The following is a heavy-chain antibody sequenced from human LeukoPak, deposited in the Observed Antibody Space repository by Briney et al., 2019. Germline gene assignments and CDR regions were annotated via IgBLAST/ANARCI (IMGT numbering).Heavy chain of an antibody. CDR1: GFTFTNYA. Sequence: GGSLRLSCAASGFTFTNYAMSWVRQAPGKGLEYVSAISSNGGSTYYANSVKGRFTISRDNSKNTLYLQMGSLRAEDMAVYYCARTRSMVRGDLYYFDYWGQGTLVTVSS. J-gene: IGHJ4*02. CDR2: ISSNGGST. V-gene: IGHV3-64*01. D-gene: IGHD3-10*01. CDR3: ARTRSMVRGDLYYFDY.